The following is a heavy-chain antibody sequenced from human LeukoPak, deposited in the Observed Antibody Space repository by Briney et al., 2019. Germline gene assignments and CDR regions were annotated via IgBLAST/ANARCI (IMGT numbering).Heavy chain of an antibody. CDR3: ARGRITIFGVMVPLDH. D-gene: IGHD3-3*01. CDR1: GGSISSYY. V-gene: IGHV4-59*01. J-gene: IGHJ4*02. Sequence: PSETLSLTCTVSGGSISSYYWSWIRQPPGKGLEWTGYIYYSGRTSYNPSLKSRPTISIDTSKNQLSLQLRSVTAADTAVYYCARGRITIFGVMVPLDHWGQGTLVTVSS. CDR2: IYYSGRT.